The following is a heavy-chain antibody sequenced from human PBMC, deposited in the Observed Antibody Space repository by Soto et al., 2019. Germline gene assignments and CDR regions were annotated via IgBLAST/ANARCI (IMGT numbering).Heavy chain of an antibody. J-gene: IGHJ5*02. CDR3: ARVYSSKGNCFDP. Sequence: SETLSLTCTVSGGSISSGGYYWSWIRQHPGKGLEWIGYIYYSGSTYYNPSLKSRVTISVDTSKNQFSLKLSSVTAADTAVYYCARVYSSKGNCFDPWGQGTLVTVSS. D-gene: IGHD6-19*01. CDR2: IYYSGST. V-gene: IGHV4-31*03. CDR1: GGSISSGGYY.